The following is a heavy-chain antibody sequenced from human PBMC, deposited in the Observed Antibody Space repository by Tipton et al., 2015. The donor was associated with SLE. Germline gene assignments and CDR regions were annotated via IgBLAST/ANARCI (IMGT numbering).Heavy chain of an antibody. CDR1: GYTFSNYW. CDR2: IIHSGVT. Sequence: VQLVQSGAEVKKPGEFLKISRKGSGYTFSNYWIAWVRQMPGKGLEWIGEIIHSGVTNYNPSLKSRVTLSLDTSKNQFSLKLSSVTAADTAVYYCARSFWSGYRLDYWGQGTLVTVSS. V-gene: IGHV5-51*03. CDR3: ARSFWSGYRLDY. D-gene: IGHD3-3*01. J-gene: IGHJ4*02.